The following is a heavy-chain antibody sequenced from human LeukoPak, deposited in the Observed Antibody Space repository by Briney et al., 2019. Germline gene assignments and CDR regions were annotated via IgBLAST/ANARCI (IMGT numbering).Heavy chain of an antibody. V-gene: IGHV3-30-3*01. D-gene: IGHD6-19*01. CDR3: ARDCGGSGWYYLDY. CDR2: ISYNGSTQ. CDR1: GFTFSIYA. Sequence: GGSLRLSCAASGFTFSIYAMHWVRQAPGKGLEWVSSISYNGSTQYYADSVKGRFTISRDNSKNTLFVQMDSLRGEDTAVYYCARDCGGSGWYYLDYWGQGTLVTVSS. J-gene: IGHJ4*02.